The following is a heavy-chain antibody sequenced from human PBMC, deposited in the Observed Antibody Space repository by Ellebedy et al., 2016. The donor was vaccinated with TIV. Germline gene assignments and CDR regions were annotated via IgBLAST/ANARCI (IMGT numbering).Heavy chain of an antibody. V-gene: IGHV4-59*08. CDR2: IYYTGYT. J-gene: IGHJ4*02. D-gene: IGHD3-10*01. Sequence: SETLSLTXSVSGGSISAYYWTWIRQPPGKGLEWIGYIYYTGYTNYNPSLRSRATISVDTSKNQFSLKLTSVTAADTAVYFCARRRVRGGFDYWGQGTLVTVSS. CDR1: GGSISAYY. CDR3: ARRRVRGGFDY.